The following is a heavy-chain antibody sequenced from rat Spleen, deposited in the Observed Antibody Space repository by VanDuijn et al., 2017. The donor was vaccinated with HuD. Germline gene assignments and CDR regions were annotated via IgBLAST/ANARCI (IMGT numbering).Heavy chain of an antibody. CDR1: GYSITRSYR. CDR3: AKTTVAYYYVMDA. D-gene: IGHD1-3*01. V-gene: IGHV3-3*01. Sequence: EVQLQESGPGLLKPSQSLSLTCSVTGYSITRSYRWNWIRKFPGNKLEWMGYMSSSGNTNFNPSLKSRASINRDTSKNQFFLQVNSVTTEDTATYYCAKTTVAYYYVMDAWGQGASVTVSS. J-gene: IGHJ4*01. CDR2: MSSSGNT.